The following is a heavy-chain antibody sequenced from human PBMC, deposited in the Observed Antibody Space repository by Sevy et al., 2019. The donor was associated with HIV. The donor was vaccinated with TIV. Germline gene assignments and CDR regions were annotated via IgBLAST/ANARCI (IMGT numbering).Heavy chain of an antibody. J-gene: IGHJ4*02. V-gene: IGHV1-58*01. CDR2: IVVGSGNT. Sequence: ASVKVSCKASGFTFTSSAVQWVRQARGQRLEWIGWIVVGSGNTNYAQKFQERVTITRDMSTSPAYMELSSLRSEDTAVYYCAADLGDYYDSSGYYRDYWGQGTLVTVSS. D-gene: IGHD3-22*01. CDR1: GFTFTSSA. CDR3: AADLGDYYDSSGYYRDY.